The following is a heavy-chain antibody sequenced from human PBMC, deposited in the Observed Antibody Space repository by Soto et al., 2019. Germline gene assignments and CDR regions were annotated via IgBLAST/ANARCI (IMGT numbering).Heavy chain of an antibody. CDR2: ISSGGVYM. V-gene: IGHV3-23*01. CDR3: TGALDLSPYYFYYGMDL. Sequence: PGGSLRLSCAGSGFTFSTYAMSWVRRAPGKGLEWVSSISSGGVYMYYVDSVRGRFTISRDNFQSTLYLQMNSLRAEDTAVYYCTGALDLSPYYFYYGMDLWGQGTTVTV. CDR1: GFTFSTYA. J-gene: IGHJ6*02.